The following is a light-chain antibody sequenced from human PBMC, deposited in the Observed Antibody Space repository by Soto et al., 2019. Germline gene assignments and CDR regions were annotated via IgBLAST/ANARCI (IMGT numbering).Light chain of an antibody. CDR1: QSVAGN. CDR2: GVS. CDR3: QQYNNWLTWT. V-gene: IGKV3-15*01. Sequence: EIVMTQSPAPLSVSPGETATLSCRASQSVAGNLAWYQQKPGQPPRLLIYGVSTRATGVPARFSGSGSGTEFTLTISSLQSEDFAVYYCQQYNNWLTWTFGQGTKVDNK. J-gene: IGKJ1*01.